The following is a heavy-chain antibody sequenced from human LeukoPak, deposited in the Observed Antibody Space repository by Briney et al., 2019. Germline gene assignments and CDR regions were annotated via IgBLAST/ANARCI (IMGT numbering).Heavy chain of an antibody. J-gene: IGHJ4*02. CDR1: GFTFSNYY. Sequence: PGGSLRLSCAASGFTFSNYYMTWVRQAPGKGLEWVANKEQDGREKYYVDAVNGRFTSSRDNAKNSLFLQMNSLRPEDTAVYYCARDRVIQGYSSGWLFDYWGQGTLVTVSS. CDR3: ARDRVIQGYSSGWLFDY. D-gene: IGHD6-19*01. V-gene: IGHV3-7*05. CDR2: KEQDGREK.